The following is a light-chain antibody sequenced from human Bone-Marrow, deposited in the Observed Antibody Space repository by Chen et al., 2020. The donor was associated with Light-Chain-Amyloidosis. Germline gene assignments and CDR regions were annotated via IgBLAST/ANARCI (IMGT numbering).Light chain of an antibody. J-gene: IGKJ1*01. CDR2: DAS. V-gene: IGKV3D-20*01. Sequence: EIVFTQSPATVSLSTGERATLSCGASQSVSSSYLAWYQQKPALAPRLLIYDASSRATGIPARFSGSGSGTDFTLTISRLEPEDFAVYYCQQYGSSPWTFGQGTKVEIK. CDR1: QSVSSSY. CDR3: QQYGSSPWT.